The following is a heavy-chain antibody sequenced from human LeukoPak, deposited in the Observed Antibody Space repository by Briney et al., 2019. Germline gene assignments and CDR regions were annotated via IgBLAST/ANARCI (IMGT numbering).Heavy chain of an antibody. V-gene: IGHV4-31*03. CDR3: AADLQAFAFDI. D-gene: IGHD3-3*02. CDR1: GGSISSGGYY. J-gene: IGHJ3*02. CDR2: IYYSGST. Sequence: PSQTLSLTCTVSGGSISSGGYYWSWIRQHPGKGLEWIGYIYYSGSTFHNPSLKSRVTISVDTSKNQFSLKLNSVTAVDTAVYYCAADLQAFAFDIWGQGTMVTVSS.